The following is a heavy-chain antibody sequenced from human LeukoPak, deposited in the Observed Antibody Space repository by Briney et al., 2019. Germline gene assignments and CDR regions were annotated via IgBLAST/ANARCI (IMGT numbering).Heavy chain of an antibody. V-gene: IGHV4-4*07. CDR3: ARDSSYCSGGSCYSHYYYMDV. Sequence: SETLSLTCTVSGGSISSYYWSWIRQPAGKGLEWIGRIYTNGSTNYNPSLKSRVTMSVDTSKNQFSLKLSSVTAADTAVYYCARDSSYCSGGSCYSHYYYMDVWGKGTTVTVSS. J-gene: IGHJ6*03. CDR1: GGSISSYY. D-gene: IGHD2-15*01. CDR2: IYTNGST.